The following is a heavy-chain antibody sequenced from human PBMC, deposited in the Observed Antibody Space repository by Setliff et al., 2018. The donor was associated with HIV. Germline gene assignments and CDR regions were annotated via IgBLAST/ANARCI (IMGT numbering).Heavy chain of an antibody. J-gene: IGHJ4*02. V-gene: IGHV2-5*01. D-gene: IGHD1-26*01. CDR1: GFSLSTSGVG. CDR3: AHTPVSWDQYFFDY. CDR2: IYWNDHK. Sequence: SGPMLVNPTPTLTLTCTFSGFSLSTSGVGVGWIRQPPGKALEWLAVIYWNDHKYYSPSLKSRLTVTRDASKNQVVLTVTNVAPVDTATYFCAHTPVSWDQYFFDYWGQGTLVTVSS.